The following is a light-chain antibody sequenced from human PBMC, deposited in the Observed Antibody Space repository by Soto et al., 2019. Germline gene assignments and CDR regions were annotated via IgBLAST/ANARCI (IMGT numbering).Light chain of an antibody. V-gene: IGKV1-39*01. CDR1: QSISSY. J-gene: IGKJ2*01. CDR3: QQSYSTPYT. CDR2: AAS. Sequence: DIQMTQSPSSLSASVGDRVTITCRASQSISSYLNWYQQKPGKAPKLLIYAASSLPSGVPSRFSRIGSGADFTLTISSLQPEEFATYYCQQSYSTPYTFGQGTKLEIK.